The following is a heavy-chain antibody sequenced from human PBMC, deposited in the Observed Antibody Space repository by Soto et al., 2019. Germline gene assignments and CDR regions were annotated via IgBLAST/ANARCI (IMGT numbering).Heavy chain of an antibody. D-gene: IGHD3-10*01. V-gene: IGHV1-8*01. CDR1: GYTFTSYD. Sequence: ASVKVSCKASGYTFTSYDINWVRQATGQGLEWMGWMNPNSGNTGYAQKFQGRVTMTRNTSISTAYMELSSLRSEDTAVYYCAGGIFRNYPLDYWGQGTLVTVSS. CDR3: AGGIFRNYPLDY. J-gene: IGHJ4*02. CDR2: MNPNSGNT.